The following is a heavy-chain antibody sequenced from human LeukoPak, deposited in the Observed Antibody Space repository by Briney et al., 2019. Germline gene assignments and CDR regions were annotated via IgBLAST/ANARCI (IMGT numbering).Heavy chain of an antibody. Sequence: SETLSLTCTVSGGSISSYYWSWIRQPRGKGLEWIGYIYFSGTTNYNPSLKSRVTMSLDTSKNQFSLKLNSVTAADTAVYYCARAGARATDFDYWGQGTLVTVSS. J-gene: IGHJ4*02. CDR2: IYFSGTT. D-gene: IGHD3-10*01. CDR3: ARAGARATDFDY. CDR1: GGSISSYY. V-gene: IGHV4-59*01.